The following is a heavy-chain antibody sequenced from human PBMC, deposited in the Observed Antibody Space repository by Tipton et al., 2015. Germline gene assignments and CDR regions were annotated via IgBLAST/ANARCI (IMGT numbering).Heavy chain of an antibody. CDR3: ACHDYDLLTRDYQTVDY. V-gene: IGHV4-61*05. J-gene: IGHJ4*02. CDR1: GGSISSSSYY. Sequence: TLSLTCTVSGGSISSSSYYWGWIRQPPGKGLEWIGYISYSGTTNYNPSLKSRVTISLDTSKHQFSLTLNSVTAADTAVYYCACHDYDLLTRDYQTVDYWGQGTVVTVSS. D-gene: IGHD3-9*01. CDR2: ISYSGTT.